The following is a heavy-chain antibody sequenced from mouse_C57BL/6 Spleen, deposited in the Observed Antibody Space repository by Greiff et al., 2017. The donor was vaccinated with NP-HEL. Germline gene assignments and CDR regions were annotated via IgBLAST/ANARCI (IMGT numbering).Heavy chain of an antibody. V-gene: IGHV1-81*01. CDR1: GYTFTSYG. Sequence: VQLQQSGAELARPGASVKLSCKASGYTFTSYGISWVKQRPGQGLEWIGEIYPRSGNTYYNEKFKGKATLTADKSSSTAYMELRSLTSEDSAVYLCARSWTAQATGAMDYWGQGTSVTVSS. CDR2: IYPRSGNT. D-gene: IGHD3-2*02. J-gene: IGHJ4*01. CDR3: ARSWTAQATGAMDY.